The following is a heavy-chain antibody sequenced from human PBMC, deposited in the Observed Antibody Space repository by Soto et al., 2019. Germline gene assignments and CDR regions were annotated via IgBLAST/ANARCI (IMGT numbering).Heavy chain of an antibody. J-gene: IGHJ4*02. D-gene: IGHD2-15*01. Sequence: EVQLVESGGGLVQPGGSLRFSCAASGFTFSSYGMNWVRQARGKGLEWVSYISSSSATIYYADSVKGRITISRDNAKNSLYLQMNSLRDEDTAVYYCARDGGESSGGTCYSNYFDCWGQGTLVNVSS. CDR2: ISSSSATI. V-gene: IGHV3-48*02. CDR1: GFTFSSYG. CDR3: ARDGGESSGGTCYSNYFDC.